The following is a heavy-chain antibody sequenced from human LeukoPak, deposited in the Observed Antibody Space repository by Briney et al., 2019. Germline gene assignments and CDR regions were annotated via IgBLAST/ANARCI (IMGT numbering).Heavy chain of an antibody. CDR2: ISGSGGST. CDR1: GFTFSSYG. D-gene: IGHD1-14*01. J-gene: IGHJ4*02. CDR3: AKAATVYPRALDY. V-gene: IGHV3-23*01. Sequence: PGGSLRLSCAASGFTFSSYGMSWVRQAPGKGLEWVSAISGSGGSTYYADSVKGRFTISRDNSKNTLYLQMNSLRAEDTAIYYCAKAATVYPRALDYWGQGTLVTVAS.